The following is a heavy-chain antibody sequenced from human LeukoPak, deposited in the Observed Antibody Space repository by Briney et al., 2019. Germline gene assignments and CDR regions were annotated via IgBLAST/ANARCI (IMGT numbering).Heavy chain of an antibody. CDR3: ARKGGKYYGGLDY. D-gene: IGHD4-23*01. V-gene: IGHV3-20*04. J-gene: IGHJ4*02. CDR1: GFTFDDYG. CDR2: TDWNGGST. Sequence: GGSLRLSCAASGFTFDDYGMSWVRQFSGKGLEWVSGTDWNGGSTGYADSVKGRFTISRDNAKNSLYLQMNNLRPEDTALYYCARKGGKYYGGLDYWGQGTLVTVSS.